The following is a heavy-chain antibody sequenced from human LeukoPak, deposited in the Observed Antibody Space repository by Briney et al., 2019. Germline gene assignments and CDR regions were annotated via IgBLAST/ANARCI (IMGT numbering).Heavy chain of an antibody. V-gene: IGHV3-48*03. Sequence: GGSLTLSCAVSGFTFSSYEMNWLRQAPGKGLEWVSYISSSGSSIYYADSVEGRFTISRDNTKNALYLKMNSLRSEDTGVFYSTRSSSSSEIDYWGQGNLVTVSS. D-gene: IGHD2-2*01. J-gene: IGHJ4*02. CDR1: GFTFSSYE. CDR2: ISSSGSSI. CDR3: TRSSSSSEIDY.